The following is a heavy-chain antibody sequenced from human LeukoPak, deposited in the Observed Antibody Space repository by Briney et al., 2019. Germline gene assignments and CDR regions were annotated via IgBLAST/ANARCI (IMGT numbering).Heavy chain of an antibody. Sequence: PGKSLTLSCAASGFTFSTYGMHWVRQAPGRGLEWVAVISYDGGYKNYADSVKGRFTISRDNSKNALYLQMNSLRAEDTAVYYCAKYSESYLVHNYYFDYWGQGTLVTVSS. CDR2: ISYDGGYK. CDR3: AKYSESYLVHNYYFDY. CDR1: GFTFSTYG. V-gene: IGHV3-30*18. J-gene: IGHJ4*02. D-gene: IGHD1-26*01.